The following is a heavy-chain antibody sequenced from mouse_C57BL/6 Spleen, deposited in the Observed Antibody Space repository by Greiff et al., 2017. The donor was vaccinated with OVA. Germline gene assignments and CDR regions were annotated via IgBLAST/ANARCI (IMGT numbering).Heavy chain of an antibody. CDR3: ARGGYYDYDAGYYYAMDY. V-gene: IGHV1-72*01. CDR2: IDPNSGGT. CDR1: GYTFTSYW. D-gene: IGHD2-4*01. J-gene: IGHJ4*01. Sequence: QVQLQQPGAELVKPGASVKLSCKASGYTFTSYWMHWVKQRPGRGLEWIGRIDPNSGGTKYNEKFKSKATLTVDKPSSTAYMQLSSLTSEDSAGYYCARGGYYDYDAGYYYAMDYWGQGTSVTVSS.